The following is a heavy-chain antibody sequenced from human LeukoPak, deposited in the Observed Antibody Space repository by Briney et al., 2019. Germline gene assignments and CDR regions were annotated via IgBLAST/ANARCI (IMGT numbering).Heavy chain of an antibody. Sequence: SETLSLTCTVSGGSISSYYWSWIRQPPGKGLEWIGYIYYSGSTNYNPSLKSRVTISVDTSKNQFSLKLSSVTAADTAVYYCARAEYNWNYVVYYYGMDVWGQGTTVTVSS. CDR3: ARAEYNWNYVVYYYGMDV. J-gene: IGHJ6*02. V-gene: IGHV4-59*01. CDR2: IYYSGST. D-gene: IGHD1-7*01. CDR1: GGSISSYY.